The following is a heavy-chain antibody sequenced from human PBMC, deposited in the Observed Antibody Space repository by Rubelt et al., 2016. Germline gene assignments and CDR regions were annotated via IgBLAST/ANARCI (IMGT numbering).Heavy chain of an antibody. J-gene: IGHJ4*02. CDR1: GYTFTSYA. CDR2: IKAGNGNT. Sequence: QVQLVQSGAEVKKPGASVKVSCKASGYTFTSYAMHWVRQAPGQRLEWMGWIKAGNGNTKCSQKCQGRVTITRDTSASTAYMELSSLRSEDTAVYYCAREGLAVAHDYWGQGTLVTVSS. CDR3: AREGLAVAHDY. D-gene: IGHD6-19*01. V-gene: IGHV1-3*01.